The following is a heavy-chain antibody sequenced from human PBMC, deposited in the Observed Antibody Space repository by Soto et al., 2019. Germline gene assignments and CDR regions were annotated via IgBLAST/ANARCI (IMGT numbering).Heavy chain of an antibody. CDR2: FDPEDGET. Sequence: ASVKVSFKVSGYTLTELSMHWVRQAPGKGLEWMGGFDPEDGETIYAQKFQGRVTMTEDTSTNTAYMELRSLRSDDTAVYYCARVPYDILTGYYKGYFDYWGQGTLVTVSS. D-gene: IGHD3-9*01. CDR1: GYTLTELS. J-gene: IGHJ4*02. V-gene: IGHV1-24*01. CDR3: ARVPYDILTGYYKGYFDY.